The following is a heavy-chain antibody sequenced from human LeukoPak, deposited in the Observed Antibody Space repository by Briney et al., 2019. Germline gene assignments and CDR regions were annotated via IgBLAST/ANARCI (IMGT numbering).Heavy chain of an antibody. CDR3: ARDSYYYDSSGYPDY. J-gene: IGHJ4*02. V-gene: IGHV3-21*01. Sequence: GGSLRLSCAASGFTFSSYSMNWVRQAPGKGLEWVSSISSSSSYIYYADSVKGRFTISRDNAKNSLYLQMNSLRAEDTAVYYCARDSYYYDSSGYPDYWGQGTLVTVSS. CDR1: GFTFSSYS. CDR2: ISSSSSYI. D-gene: IGHD3-22*01.